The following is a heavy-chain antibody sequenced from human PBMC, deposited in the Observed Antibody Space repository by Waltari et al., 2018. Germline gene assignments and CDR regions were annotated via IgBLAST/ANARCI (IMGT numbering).Heavy chain of an antibody. Sequence: QVQLVQSGAEVKKPGASVKVSCKVSGYTLTELSMHWVRQAPGKGLEWMGGFDPEDGETIYAQKFQGRVTMTEDTSTDTAYMELSSLRSEDTAVYYCATLGGDYGATDGAFDIWGQGTMVTVSS. J-gene: IGHJ3*02. CDR1: GYTLTELS. CDR3: ATLGGDYGATDGAFDI. CDR2: FDPEDGET. D-gene: IGHD4-17*01. V-gene: IGHV1-24*01.